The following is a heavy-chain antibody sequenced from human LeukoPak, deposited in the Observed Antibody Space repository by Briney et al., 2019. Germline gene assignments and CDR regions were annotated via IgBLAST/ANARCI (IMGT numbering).Heavy chain of an antibody. CDR1: GFTFSSSG. CDR3: VKVGLAATRPNNFDF. V-gene: IGHV3-30*02. CDR2: VRYDGSNE. D-gene: IGHD1-1*01. J-gene: IGHJ4*02. Sequence: GGSLRLSCKASGFTFSSSGMHWVRQAPGRRLEWVAFVRYDGSNEAYGDSMKGRFTISRDNSKSTLYLQMNGLRPEDTAVYYCVKVGLAATRPNNFDFWGQGTLVTVSS.